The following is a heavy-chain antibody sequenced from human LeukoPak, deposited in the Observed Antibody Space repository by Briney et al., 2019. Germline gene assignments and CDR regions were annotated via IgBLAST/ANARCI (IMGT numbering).Heavy chain of an antibody. D-gene: IGHD2-15*01. CDR1: GFTFSSYA. Sequence: GGSLRLSCQFSGFTFSSYAMIWVRQAPGKGLEWTSGISNDGFRTFYTDAVKGRFSIPRDNSKNTLHLQMNSLRVEDTATYYCAKQKLAVIVSQGFDVWGQGARVTVSS. V-gene: IGHV3-23*01. CDR2: ISNDGFRT. CDR3: AKQKLAVIVSQGFDV. J-gene: IGHJ3*01.